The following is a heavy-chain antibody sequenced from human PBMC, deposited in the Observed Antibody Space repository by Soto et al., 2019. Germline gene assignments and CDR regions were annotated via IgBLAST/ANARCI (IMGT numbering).Heavy chain of an antibody. CDR2: IYYSGST. Sequence: SETLSLTCTVSGGSISSYYWSWIRQPPGKXLEWIGYIYYSGSTNYNPSLKSRVTISVDTSKNQFSLKLSSVTAADTAAYYCARDKFDYCDSSGYYMGAFDIWGQGTMVTVSS. J-gene: IGHJ3*02. D-gene: IGHD3-22*01. CDR3: ARDKFDYCDSSGYYMGAFDI. CDR1: GGSISSYY. V-gene: IGHV4-59*01.